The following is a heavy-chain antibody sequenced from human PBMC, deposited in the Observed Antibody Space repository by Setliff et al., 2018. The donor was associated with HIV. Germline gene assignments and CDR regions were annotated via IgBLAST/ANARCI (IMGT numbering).Heavy chain of an antibody. D-gene: IGHD3-22*01. CDR3: TRGIGGIGYYPDY. CDR2: IHYSGST. CDR1: GGFIKNSNYY. J-gene: IGHJ4*02. V-gene: IGHV4-39*01. Sequence: PSETLSLTCTVYGGFIKNSNYYWGWIRQPPGKGLEWIGNIHYSGSTYYNPSLKSRVTISVDTSKNQFSLKLSSVTAADRAVYYCTRGIGGIGYYPDYWGQGTLVTVSS.